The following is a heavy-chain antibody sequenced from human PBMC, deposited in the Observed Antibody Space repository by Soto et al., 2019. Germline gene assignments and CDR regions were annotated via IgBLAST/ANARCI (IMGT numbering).Heavy chain of an antibody. CDR3: ARDRELSFQKFGPQSYGMDV. J-gene: IGHJ6*02. D-gene: IGHD1-7*01. V-gene: IGHV1-2*04. CDR2: INPNSGGT. CDR1: GYTFTGYY. Sequence: QVQLVQSGAEVKKPGASVKVSCKASGYTFTGYYMHWVRQAPGQGLEWMGWINPNSGGTNYAQKFQGWVTMTRDTSISTAYMELSRLRSDDTAVYYCARDRELSFQKFGPQSYGMDVWGQGTTVTVSS.